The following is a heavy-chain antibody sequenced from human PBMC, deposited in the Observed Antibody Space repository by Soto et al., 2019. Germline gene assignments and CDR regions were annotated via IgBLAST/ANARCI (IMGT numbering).Heavy chain of an antibody. CDR1: GGSFSGYY. V-gene: IGHV4-34*01. CDR2: INHSGST. J-gene: IGHJ6*02. D-gene: IGHD6-13*01. CDR3: ARASHPAQAIRGYSSSWYDSGIGGMDV. Sequence: SETLSLTCAVYGGSFSGYYWSWIRQPPGKGLEWIGEINHSGSTNYNPSLKSRVTISVDTSKNQFSLKLSSVTAADTAVYYCARASHPAQAIRGYSSSWYDSGIGGMDVWGQGTTVTVSS.